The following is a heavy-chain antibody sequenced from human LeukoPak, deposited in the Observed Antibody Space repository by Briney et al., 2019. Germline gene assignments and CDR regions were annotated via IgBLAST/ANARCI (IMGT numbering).Heavy chain of an antibody. J-gene: IGHJ5*02. Sequence: GEPLKSSGQGSGYSFTSYCFGWVRRMPGKGREGLGIIFPGGADTRYSPSFKGQVTISADTSISNSYLQWSSLKAADTAMYYCARCRGGKYYYGSGSGFDPWGQGTLVTVSS. CDR1: GYSFTSYC. CDR3: ARCRGGKYYYGSGSGFDP. V-gene: IGHV5-51*01. CDR2: IFPGGADT. D-gene: IGHD3-10*01.